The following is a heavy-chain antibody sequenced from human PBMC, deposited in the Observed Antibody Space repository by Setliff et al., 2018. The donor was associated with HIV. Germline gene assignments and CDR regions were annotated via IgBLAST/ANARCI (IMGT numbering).Heavy chain of an antibody. CDR1: GPSFATYW. D-gene: IGHD2-21*02. CDR2: VYPGDSDT. J-gene: IGHJ1*01. V-gene: IGHV5-51*01. Sequence: PGESLKISCKVSGPSFATYWIGWVRQLPGKGLEWMGIVYPGDSDTRYSPSFQGQVTISAGKSISTAYLQWTSLKASDTAIYYCATSDFGGDSGHFQHWGQGTLVTVSS. CDR3: ATSDFGGDSGHFQH.